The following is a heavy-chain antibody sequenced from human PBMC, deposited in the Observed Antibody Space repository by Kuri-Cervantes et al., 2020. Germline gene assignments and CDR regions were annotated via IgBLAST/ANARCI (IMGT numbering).Heavy chain of an antibody. CDR2: ISNDGNNK. D-gene: IGHD6-19*01. J-gene: IGHJ6*02. CDR1: GFTFSSYG. Sequence: GESLKISCEASGFTFSSYGMHWVRQAPGKGLEWVAVISNDGNNKFYADSVKGRFTISRDNSKNTLYLQVNSLTAEDTAVYYCAKSYSSGWTYGMDVWGQGTTVTVSS. CDR3: AKSYSSGWTYGMDV. V-gene: IGHV3-30*18.